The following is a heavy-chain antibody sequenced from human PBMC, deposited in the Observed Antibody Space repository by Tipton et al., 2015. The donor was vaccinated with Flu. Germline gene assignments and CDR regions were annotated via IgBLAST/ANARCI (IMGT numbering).Heavy chain of an antibody. D-gene: IGHD2/OR15-2a*01. CDR1: DGAVTSGSYY. J-gene: IGHJ4*02. CDR3: ASYDPPYYLPS. V-gene: IGHV4-31*11. Sequence: TLSLTCAVSDGAVTSGSYYWTWVRQHPEKGLEWIGHIDYSGTPEYNPSLRSRVSISLDTSKNQFSLRLRSMTAADTAIYYCASYDPPYYLPSWGRGTLVTVSS. CDR2: IDYSGTP.